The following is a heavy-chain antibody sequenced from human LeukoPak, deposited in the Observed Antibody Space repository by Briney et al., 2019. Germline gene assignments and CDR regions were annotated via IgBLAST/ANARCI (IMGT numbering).Heavy chain of an antibody. CDR3: ARESRGYNILTGYYTQLDY. CDR2: INPDGSEK. D-gene: IGHD3-9*01. J-gene: IGHJ4*02. V-gene: IGHV3-7*01. Sequence: GGSLRLSCAASGFTFRSHWMSWVRQAPGKGLEWVANINPDGSEKFYVDSMKGRFSISRDNAENSVFLQMSSLRGEDTAVYYCARESRGYNILTGYYTQLDYWGQGTLVTVSS. CDR1: GFTFRSHW.